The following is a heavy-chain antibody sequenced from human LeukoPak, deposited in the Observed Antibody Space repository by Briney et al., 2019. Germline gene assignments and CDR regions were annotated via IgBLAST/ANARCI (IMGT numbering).Heavy chain of an antibody. J-gene: IGHJ4*02. CDR1: GGTFSSYA. CDR3: ARDSIFGVVKTEN. CDR2: IIPIFGTA. D-gene: IGHD3-3*01. Sequence: PVKVSCKASGGTFSSYAISWVRQAPGQGLEWMGGIIPIFGTANYAQKFQGRVTITADESTSTAYMELSSLRSEDTAVYYCARDSIFGVVKTENWGQGTLVTVSS. V-gene: IGHV1-69*13.